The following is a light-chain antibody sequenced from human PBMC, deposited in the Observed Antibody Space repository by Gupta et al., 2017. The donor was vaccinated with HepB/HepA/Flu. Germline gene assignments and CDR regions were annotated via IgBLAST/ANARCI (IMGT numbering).Light chain of an antibody. V-gene: IGLV1-40*01. J-gene: IGLJ3*02. Sequence: HSVLTQPPSVSGAPGQRVTISCTGSSSNIGAGYDVHWYQQLPGTAPKFLIYGNTNRPSGVPDRFSGSKSGTSASLAITGLQAEDEADYYCQSYDSSLSGWMFGGGTKLTVL. CDR2: GNT. CDR3: QSYDSSLSGWM. CDR1: SSNIGAGYD.